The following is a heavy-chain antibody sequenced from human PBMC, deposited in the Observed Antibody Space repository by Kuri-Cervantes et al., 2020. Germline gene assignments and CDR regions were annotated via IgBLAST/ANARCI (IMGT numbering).Heavy chain of an antibody. CDR2: ISSDGSST. Sequence: GESLKISCAASGFTFSSHWMHWVRQPPGKGLVWVSHISSDGSSTRYADSVKGRFTISRDNAKNTLYLQMNSLRAEDTAVYYCARAGVATIKPGGYYYYYMDVWGKGTTVTVSS. V-gene: IGHV3-74*01. CDR1: GFTFSSHW. J-gene: IGHJ6*03. D-gene: IGHD5-12*01. CDR3: ARAGVATIKPGGYYYYYMDV.